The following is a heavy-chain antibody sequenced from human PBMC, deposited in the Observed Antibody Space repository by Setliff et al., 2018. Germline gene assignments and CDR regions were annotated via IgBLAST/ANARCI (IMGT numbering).Heavy chain of an antibody. J-gene: IGHJ4*02. Sequence: PGGSLRLSCAASGFTFSIYSMNWLRQAPGKGLEWVSGISVSGGSTYYADSVKGRFTISRDNSKNTLYLQMNSLSAEDTALYYCAKDFGSTWLNYFDYWGQGTLVTVSS. D-gene: IGHD6-13*01. CDR1: GFTFSIYS. CDR2: ISVSGGST. V-gene: IGHV3-23*01. CDR3: AKDFGSTWLNYFDY.